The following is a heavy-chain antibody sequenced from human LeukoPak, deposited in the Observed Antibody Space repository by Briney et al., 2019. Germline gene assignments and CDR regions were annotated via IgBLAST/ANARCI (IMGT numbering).Heavy chain of an antibody. J-gene: IGHJ2*01. CDR2: INPSGST. CDR3: AKSGLRPPTMVRVYWYFDL. V-gene: IGHV4-34*01. D-gene: IGHD4-23*01. Sequence: SETLSLTCAVDGVSFSSWYWGWIRQPPGKGLEWIGEINPSGSTDYNPSLKSRVTISRDTSTNQFSLNLSSVTAADTAVYYCAKSGLRPPTMVRVYWYFDLWGRGTRVIVSS. CDR1: GVSFSSWY.